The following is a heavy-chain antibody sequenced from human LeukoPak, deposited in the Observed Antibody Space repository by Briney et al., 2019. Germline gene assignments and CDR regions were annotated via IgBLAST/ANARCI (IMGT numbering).Heavy chain of an antibody. CDR1: GFSLSTSGVG. CDR2: IYWNDDK. J-gene: IGHJ4*02. V-gene: IGHV2-5*01. D-gene: IGHD5-18*01. CDR3: TQSRSIWIPPDY. Sequence: ESAPTLVKATETLTLTCTCSGFSLSTSGVGVGWIRQPPGTALEWLTLIYWNDDKRYSPSLKSRLTITKDTSRNQVVLTLTNMDLVDTATYYCTQSRSIWIPPDYWGQGTLVTVSS.